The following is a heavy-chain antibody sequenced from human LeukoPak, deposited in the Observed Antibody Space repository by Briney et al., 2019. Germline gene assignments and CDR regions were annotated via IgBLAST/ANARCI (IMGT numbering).Heavy chain of an antibody. CDR2: ISGSGGST. V-gene: IGHV3-23*01. Sequence: GGSLRLSCAASGFTFSSYAMSWVRQAPGKGLEWVSAISGSGGSTYYADSVKGRFTISRDNSKNTLYLQMNSLRAEDTAVYYCAKVRPYCSSTSCYAISRLYYFDYWGQETLVTVSS. CDR1: GFTFSSYA. J-gene: IGHJ4*02. CDR3: AKVRPYCSSTSCYAISRLYYFDY. D-gene: IGHD2-2*01.